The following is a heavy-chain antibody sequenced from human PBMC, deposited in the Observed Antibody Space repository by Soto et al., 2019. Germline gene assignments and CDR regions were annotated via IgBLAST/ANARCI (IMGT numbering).Heavy chain of an antibody. CDR3: ARDTSNYFDY. J-gene: IGHJ4*02. Sequence: SAKVSCKASGYTFTSYGIRWVRQAPGHGLEWMGWISAYNGNTNYAQKLQGRVTMTTDTSTSTAYMELRSLRSDDTAVYYCARDTSNYFDYWGQGTLVTVSS. CDR2: ISAYNGNT. D-gene: IGHD2-2*01. V-gene: IGHV1-18*01. CDR1: GYTFTSYG.